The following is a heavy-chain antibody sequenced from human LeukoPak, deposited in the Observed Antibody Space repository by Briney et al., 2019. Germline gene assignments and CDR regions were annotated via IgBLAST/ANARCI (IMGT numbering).Heavy chain of an antibody. CDR3: ASQVDIMTTFYFDY. J-gene: IGHJ4*02. CDR2: IIPILHIA. V-gene: IGHV1-69*04. D-gene: IGHD5-12*01. CDR1: GGTFSSYA. Sequence: GSSVKVSCKASGGTFSSYAISWVRQAPGQGLEWMGRIIPILHIANYAQKFQGRVTITADKSTNTAYMELSSLRSEDTAVYYCASQVDIMTTFYFDYWGQGTLVTVSS.